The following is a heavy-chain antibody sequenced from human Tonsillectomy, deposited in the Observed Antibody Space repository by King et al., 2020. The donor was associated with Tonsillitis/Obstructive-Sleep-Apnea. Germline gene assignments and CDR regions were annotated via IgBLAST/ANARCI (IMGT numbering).Heavy chain of an antibody. CDR3: ARGGGEDAFDI. CDR2: LWYDGSNK. Sequence: VQLVESGGGVVQPGRSLRLSCAASGFTFSSYGMHWVRQAPGKGLEWVSVLWYDGSNKYYADSVKGRFTISRDNSKNTLYLQMNSLRAEDTAVYYCARGGGEDAFDIWGQGTMVTVSS. CDR1: GFTFSSYG. D-gene: IGHD3-16*01. V-gene: IGHV3-33*01. J-gene: IGHJ3*02.